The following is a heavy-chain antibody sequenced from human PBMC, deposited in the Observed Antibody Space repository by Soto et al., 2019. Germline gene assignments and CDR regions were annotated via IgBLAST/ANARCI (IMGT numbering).Heavy chain of an antibody. V-gene: IGHV3-30*03. D-gene: IGHD2-21*01. J-gene: IGHJ4*02. CDR2: ISYDGNNK. CDR3: TRAGILTTPYYFDY. Sequence: GGSLRLSCAASGFTFSNYGMHWVRQAPGKGLEWVAVISYDGNNKYYADSVKGRFTISRDDSRNSLYLQMNSLKTEDTAMYYCTRAGILTTPYYFDYWGQGTLVTVSS. CDR1: GFTFSNYG.